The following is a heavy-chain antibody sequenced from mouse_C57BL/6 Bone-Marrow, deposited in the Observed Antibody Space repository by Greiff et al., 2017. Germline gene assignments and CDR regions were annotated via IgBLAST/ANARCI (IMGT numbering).Heavy chain of an antibody. CDR3: ARWDYGSSYGAY. J-gene: IGHJ3*01. CDR2: IYPGGGYT. Sequence: QVQLQQSGAELARPGTSVKMSCKASGYTFTNYWIGWAKQRPGHGLEWIGDIYPGGGYTNYNEKFKGKATLTADKSSSTAYMQFSSLTSEDSAIYYCARWDYGSSYGAYWGQGTLVTVSA. V-gene: IGHV1-63*01. D-gene: IGHD1-1*01. CDR1: GYTFTNYW.